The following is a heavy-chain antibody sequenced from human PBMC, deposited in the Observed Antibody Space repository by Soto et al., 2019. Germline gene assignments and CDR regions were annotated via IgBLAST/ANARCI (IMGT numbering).Heavy chain of an antibody. CDR2: IYYSGST. V-gene: IGHV4-31*03. Sequence: LSLTCTVSGGSISSGGYYWSWIRQHPGKGLEWIGYIYYSGSTYYNPSLKSRVTISVDTSKNQFSLKLSSVTAADTAVYYCARAFPRLTYYDYVWGSSTRARDAFDIWGQGTMVTV. CDR3: ARAFPRLTYYDYVWGSSTRARDAFDI. D-gene: IGHD3-16*01. CDR1: GGSISSGGYY. J-gene: IGHJ3*02.